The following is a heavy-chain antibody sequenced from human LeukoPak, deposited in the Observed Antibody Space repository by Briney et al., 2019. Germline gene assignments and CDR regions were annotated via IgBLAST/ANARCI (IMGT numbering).Heavy chain of an antibody. V-gene: IGHV1-69*05. CDR3: ASLPSDYYDSNHAFDI. Sequence: SVKVSCKASGGTFSSYAISWVRQAPGQGLEWMGRIIPIFGTANYAQKFQGRVTITTDESTSTAYMELSSLRSEDTAVYHCASLPSDYYDSNHAFDIWGQGTMVTVSS. J-gene: IGHJ3*02. D-gene: IGHD3-22*01. CDR2: IIPIFGTA. CDR1: GGTFSSYA.